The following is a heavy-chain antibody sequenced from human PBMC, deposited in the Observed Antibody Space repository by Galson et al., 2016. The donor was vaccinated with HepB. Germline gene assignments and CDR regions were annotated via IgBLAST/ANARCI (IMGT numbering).Heavy chain of an antibody. CDR3: ARTSYRECTGTRCVNFRYYYYYMDV. CDR2: IYSDGRT. J-gene: IGHJ6*03. D-gene: IGHD2-2*01. CDR1: GFSVSRNY. V-gene: IGHV3-53*01. Sequence: SLRLSCAASGFSVSRNYMTWVRQAPGKGLEWVSSIYSDGRTYYADSVKGRFTISRDNSMNTLYLQMNSLTAEDTAVYFCARTSYRECTGTRCVNFRYYYYYMDVWGRGTTVTVSS.